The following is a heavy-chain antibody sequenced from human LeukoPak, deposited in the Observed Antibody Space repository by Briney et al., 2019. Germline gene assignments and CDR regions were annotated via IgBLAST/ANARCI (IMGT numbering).Heavy chain of an antibody. D-gene: IGHD5-24*01. Sequence: PGGSLRLSCAASGFTFSSYSISWVRQPPGKGLEWVSSITSRGAYIDYADSVKDRFTISRDNAKNSLYLQMNSLRAEDTAVYYCARVTFGATTNNYYFYHMDVWGKGTSVTVSS. CDR2: ITSRGAYI. CDR3: ARVTFGATTNNYYFYHMDV. CDR1: GFTFSSYS. V-gene: IGHV3-21*01. J-gene: IGHJ6*03.